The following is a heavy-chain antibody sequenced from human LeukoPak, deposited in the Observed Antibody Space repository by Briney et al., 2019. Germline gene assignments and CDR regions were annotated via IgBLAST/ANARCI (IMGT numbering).Heavy chain of an antibody. CDR1: GGSFSGYY. J-gene: IGHJ4*02. V-gene: IGHV4-34*01. CDR3: AGGPYYGSGSYYNGRTRQYYFDY. Sequence: SETLSLTCAVYGGSFSGYYWSWIRQPPGKGLEWIGEINHSGSTNYNPSLKSRVTISVDTSKSQFSLKLSSVTAADTAVYYCAGGPYYGSGSYYNGRTRQYYFDYWGQGTLVTVSS. D-gene: IGHD3-10*01. CDR2: INHSGST.